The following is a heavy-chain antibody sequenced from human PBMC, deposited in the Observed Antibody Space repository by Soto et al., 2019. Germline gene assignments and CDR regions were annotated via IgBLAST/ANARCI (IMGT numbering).Heavy chain of an antibody. V-gene: IGHV4-59*01. J-gene: IGHJ5*02. CDR1: GVYISSYF. Sequence: SAALSLTCSVSGVYISSYFWSWIRQPPGRGLEWIGYTYHRGSTNYSPSLKSRVAISLDTSENQFSLKVSSVTAADTAVYYCARVPGVYTGTYHGFDPWGQGTLVTVSS. CDR2: TYHRGST. CDR3: ARVPGVYTGTYHGFDP. D-gene: IGHD1-26*01.